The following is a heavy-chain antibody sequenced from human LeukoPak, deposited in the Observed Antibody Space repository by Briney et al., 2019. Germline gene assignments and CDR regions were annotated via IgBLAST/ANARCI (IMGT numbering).Heavy chain of an antibody. Sequence: SETLSLTCTVSGGSISSSSYYWGWIRQPPGKGLEWIGSIYYSGSTYYNPSLKSRVTISVDTSKNQFSLKLSSVTAADTAVYYCARVMRGYSYGYAWYFDLWGRGTLVTVSS. D-gene: IGHD5-18*01. CDR2: IYYSGST. J-gene: IGHJ2*01. V-gene: IGHV4-39*07. CDR3: ARVMRGYSYGYAWYFDL. CDR1: GGSISSSSYY.